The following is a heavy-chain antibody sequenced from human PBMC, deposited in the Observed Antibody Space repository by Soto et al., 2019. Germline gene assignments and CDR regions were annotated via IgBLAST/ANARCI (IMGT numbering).Heavy chain of an antibody. V-gene: IGHV1-18*01. J-gene: IGHJ4*02. CDR1: GDTFTSYG. CDR2: ISAYNGNT. D-gene: IGHD6-19*01. CDR3: ARVSLSGWYGDY. Sequence: GASVKVSCKASGDTFTSYGISWVRQSPGQGLEWMGWISAYNGNTNYAQKLQGRVTMTTDTSTSTAYMELRSLRSDDTAVYYCARVSLSGWYGDYWGQGTLVTVSS.